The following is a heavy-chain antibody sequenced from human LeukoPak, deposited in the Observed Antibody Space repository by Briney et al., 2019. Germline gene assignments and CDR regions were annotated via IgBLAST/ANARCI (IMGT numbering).Heavy chain of an antibody. CDR2: IYYSGST. D-gene: IGHD3-3*01. Sequence: SETLSLTCTVSGGSISSYYWSWIRQPPGKGLEWIGYIYYSGSTNYNPSLKSRVTISVDTSKNQFSLKLSSVTAADTAVYYCARIRAYDFWSGSNLRHAFDIWGQGTMVTVSS. J-gene: IGHJ3*02. CDR3: ARIRAYDFWSGSNLRHAFDI. V-gene: IGHV4-59*12. CDR1: GGSISSYY.